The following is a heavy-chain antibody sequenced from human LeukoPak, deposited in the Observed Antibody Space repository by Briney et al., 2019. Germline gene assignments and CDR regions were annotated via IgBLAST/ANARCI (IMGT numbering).Heavy chain of an antibody. CDR3: AKVGDESGSGSIND. CDR2: IRYDGSNK. J-gene: IGHJ4*02. D-gene: IGHD3-10*01. Sequence: GGSLRLSCAASGFTFSNYGIHWVRQAPGKGLEWVAFIRYDGSNKYYADSVKGRFTISRDNSKNTLYLQMNNLRPEDTAVYHCAKVGDESGSGSINDWGQGTLVTVSS. CDR1: GFTFSNYG. V-gene: IGHV3-30*02.